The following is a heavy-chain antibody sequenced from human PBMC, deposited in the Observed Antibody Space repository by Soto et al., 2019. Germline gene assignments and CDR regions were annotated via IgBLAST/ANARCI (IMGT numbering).Heavy chain of an antibody. CDR3: ARGGTYARFDY. J-gene: IGHJ4*02. D-gene: IGHD2-2*01. CDR2: TYYRSKWYT. Sequence: PSRGLEWLGRTYYRSKWYTDYAVSVQSRISINPDTSKNQFSLELNSVTPEDTAMYYCARGGTYARFDYWGQGTLVTVSS. V-gene: IGHV6-1*01.